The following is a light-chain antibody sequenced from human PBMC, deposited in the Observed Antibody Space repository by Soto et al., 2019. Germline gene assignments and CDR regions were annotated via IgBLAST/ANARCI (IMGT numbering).Light chain of an antibody. CDR1: QSVSRSY. V-gene: IGKV3-20*01. CDR3: QQYNNWPPLT. CDR2: GAS. J-gene: IGKJ4*01. Sequence: EIVLTQSPGTLSLSPGERATLSCRASQSVSRSYLAWYQQKPGQAPRLLIYGASSRATGIPDRFSGSGSGTDFTLTISRLEPEDFAVYYCQQYNNWPPLTFGGGTKVEIK.